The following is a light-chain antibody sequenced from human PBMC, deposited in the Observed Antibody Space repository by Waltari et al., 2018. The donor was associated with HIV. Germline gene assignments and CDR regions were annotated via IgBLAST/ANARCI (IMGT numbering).Light chain of an antibody. CDR2: VNSDGRH. CDR1: SGHTGYA. V-gene: IGLV4-69*01. CDR3: QTWRTGLHVV. J-gene: IGLJ3*02. Sequence: QVVLTQSPSASASLGASVKLTCTLSSGHTGYAIAWHQHQHEKGPRLLMRVNSDGRHRTGAGIPACFAATCSGAERSLTISSLQSDDEAYHYCQTWRTGLHVVFGGGTKLTVL.